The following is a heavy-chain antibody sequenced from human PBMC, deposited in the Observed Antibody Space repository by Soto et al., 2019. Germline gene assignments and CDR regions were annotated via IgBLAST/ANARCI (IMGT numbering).Heavy chain of an antibody. Sequence: GGSLRLSCAASGFNFGVYGMHWVRQAPGKGLEWLSVLSYEGSEEYYADSVRGRFTISRDNSKNTLFLQMDSLRVDDTGVYYCALTRRSSLLEVAGPGFEYWGQGTLVTVSS. D-gene: IGHD6-19*01. CDR2: LSYEGSEE. CDR3: ALTRRSSLLEVAGPGFEY. V-gene: IGHV3-30*03. J-gene: IGHJ4*02. CDR1: GFNFGVYG.